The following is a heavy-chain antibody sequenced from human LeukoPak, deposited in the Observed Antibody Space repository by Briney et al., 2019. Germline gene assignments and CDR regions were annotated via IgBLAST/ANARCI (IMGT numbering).Heavy chain of an antibody. D-gene: IGHD6-13*01. V-gene: IGHV1-24*01. J-gene: IGHJ3*02. Sequence: ASVKVSCKVSGYTLTELSMHWVRQAPGKGLEWMRGFDPEDGETIYAQKFQGRVTMTEDTSTDTAYMELSSLRSEDTAVYYCATSRPAAGTANIGAKGKMATVSS. CDR3: ATSRPAAGTANI. CDR1: GYTLTELS. CDR2: FDPEDGET.